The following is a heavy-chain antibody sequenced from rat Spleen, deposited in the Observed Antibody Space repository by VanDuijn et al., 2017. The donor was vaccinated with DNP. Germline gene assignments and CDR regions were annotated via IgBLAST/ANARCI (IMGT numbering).Heavy chain of an antibody. Sequence: QVQLKESGPGLVQPSQTLSLTCTVSGFSLTSYHVHWVRQPPGKGLEWMGVMWSDGDTSYNSALKSRLSISRDTSKSQVFLQVSSVQTEDTAMYFCVRDSGIEAYWGQGTLVTVSS. CDR3: VRDSGIEAY. V-gene: IGHV2-32*01. CDR2: MWSDGDT. CDR1: GFSLTSYH. J-gene: IGHJ3*01. D-gene: IGHD1-1*01.